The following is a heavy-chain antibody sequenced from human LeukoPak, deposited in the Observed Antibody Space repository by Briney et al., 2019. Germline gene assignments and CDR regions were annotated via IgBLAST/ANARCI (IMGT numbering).Heavy chain of an antibody. CDR3: ARDVPLHCSSTSCYTGLDY. CDR2: IASSGSPI. D-gene: IGHD2-2*02. J-gene: IGHJ4*02. CDR1: GFTFSTYS. V-gene: IGHV3-48*04. Sequence: GGSLRLSCAASGFTFSTYSMNWVRQAPGKGLEWVSFIASSGSPIYYADSVKGRFTISRDNAKNSLYLQMTSLRAEDTAVYYCARDVPLHCSSTSCYTGLDYWGQGTLVTVSS.